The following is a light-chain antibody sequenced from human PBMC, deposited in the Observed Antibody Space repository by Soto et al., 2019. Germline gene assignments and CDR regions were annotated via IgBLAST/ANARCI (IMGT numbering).Light chain of an antibody. V-gene: IGLV1-40*01. CDR2: HNT. CDR3: QTKYNGQSRVV. CDR1: STNIGAGYD. Sequence: QSVLTQPPSVSGAPGQTVTISCTGSSTNIGAGYDVHWYRQLPGKAPKLLIYHNTNRPSGVPDRFSGSKSDTSASLTITGLQYEDEADYYCQTKYNGQSRVVFGGGTKHTVL. J-gene: IGLJ3*02.